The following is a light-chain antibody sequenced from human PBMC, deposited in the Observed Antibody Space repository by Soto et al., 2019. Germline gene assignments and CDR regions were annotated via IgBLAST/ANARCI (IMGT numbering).Light chain of an antibody. CDR1: QSVSSY. Sequence: EIVLTQSPVTLSLSPGERATLSCRASQSVSSYLAWYQQKPGQAPRLLIYDASNRAAGIPARFSGGGSGTDFTLTIDNLEAEDFAMYYCEQRSNWPPITFGQGTRLESK. J-gene: IGKJ5*01. CDR2: DAS. V-gene: IGKV3-11*01. CDR3: EQRSNWPPIT.